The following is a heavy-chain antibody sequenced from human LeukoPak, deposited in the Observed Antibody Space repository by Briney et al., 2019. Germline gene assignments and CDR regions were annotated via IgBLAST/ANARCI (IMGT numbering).Heavy chain of an antibody. D-gene: IGHD3-10*01. Sequence: GGSLRLSCAASGFTFTTYWMSWVRQAPGKGLEWVSYISSSGSTIYYADSVKGRFTISRDNAKNSLYLQMNSLRAEDTAVYYCARAGRIFTGFDPWGQGTLITVSS. CDR3: ARAGRIFTGFDP. CDR2: ISSSGSTI. J-gene: IGHJ5*02. V-gene: IGHV3-11*04. CDR1: GFTFTTYW.